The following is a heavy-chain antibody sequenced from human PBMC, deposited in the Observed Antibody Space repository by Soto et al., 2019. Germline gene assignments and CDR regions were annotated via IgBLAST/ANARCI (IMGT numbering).Heavy chain of an antibody. CDR1: GYTFTTYA. D-gene: IGHD2-21*02. CDR3: ARSIVVVTAADY. J-gene: IGHJ4*02. V-gene: IGHV1-3*01. CDR2: INAGNGNT. Sequence: QVQLVQSGAEVKKPGASVKVSCTGYTFTTYAMHWVRQAPGQRLEWMGWINAGNGNTKYSQKFQGRVTITRDTSASTAYRELSSLRSEDTAVYYCARSIVVVTAADYWGQGTLVTVSS.